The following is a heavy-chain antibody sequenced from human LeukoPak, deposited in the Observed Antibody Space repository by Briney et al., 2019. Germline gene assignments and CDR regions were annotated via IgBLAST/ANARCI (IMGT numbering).Heavy chain of an antibody. J-gene: IGHJ4*02. CDR2: ISYDGSNK. Sequence: GGSLRLSCAASGFTFSSYGMHWVRQAPGKGLEWVAVISYDGSNKYYADSVKGRFTISRGNSKNTLYLQMNSLRAEDTAVYYCAKTPDYWGQGTLVTVSS. CDR3: AKTPDY. V-gene: IGHV3-30*18. CDR1: GFTFSSYG.